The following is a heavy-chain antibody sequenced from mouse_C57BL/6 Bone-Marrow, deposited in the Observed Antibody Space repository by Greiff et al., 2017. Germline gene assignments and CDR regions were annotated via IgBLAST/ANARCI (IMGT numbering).Heavy chain of an antibody. CDR3: ARHLRWYAV. CDR1: GYTFTSYW. CDR2: LDPSDIYT. D-gene: IGHD2-1*01. V-gene: IGHV1-69*01. Sequence: QVQLQQPGAELVMPGASVKLSCKASGYTFTSYWMHWVKQRPGQGLEWIGELDPSDIYTNYNQKFKGKSPLTVDKSSSTAYMQLSSLTSEDSAVYCYARHLRWYAVWGTGTTVTVAS. J-gene: IGHJ1*03.